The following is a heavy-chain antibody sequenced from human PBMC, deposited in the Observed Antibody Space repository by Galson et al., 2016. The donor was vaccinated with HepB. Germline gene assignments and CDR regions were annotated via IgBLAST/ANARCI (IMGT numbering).Heavy chain of an antibody. CDR1: GFTFSSHW. Sequence: SLRLSCAASGFTFSSHWMHWVRQAPGKGLEWVANINQDGGEKYYVDSVKGRFTRSRDNAKNSLSLQMNSLRAEDTAVFYCANHRGWGQGTMVTVSS. CDR3: ANHRG. CDR2: INQDGGEK. V-gene: IGHV3-7*03. D-gene: IGHD1-14*01. J-gene: IGHJ3*01.